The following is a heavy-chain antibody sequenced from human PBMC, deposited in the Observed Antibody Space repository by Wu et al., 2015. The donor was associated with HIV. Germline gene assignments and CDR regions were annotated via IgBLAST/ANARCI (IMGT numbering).Heavy chain of an antibody. CDR2: INPSGGST. V-gene: IGHV1-46*01. CDR1: GYTFTSYY. J-gene: IGHJ6*02. CDR3: ARDWVTGTYYYYYGMDV. D-gene: IGHD7-27*01. Sequence: QVQLVQSGAEVKKPGASVKVSCKASGYTFTSYYMHWVRQAPGQGLEWMGIINPSGGSTSYAQKFQGRVTMTRDTSTSTVYMELSSLRSEDTAVYYCARDWVTGTYYYYYGMDVWGQGDHGHRLL.